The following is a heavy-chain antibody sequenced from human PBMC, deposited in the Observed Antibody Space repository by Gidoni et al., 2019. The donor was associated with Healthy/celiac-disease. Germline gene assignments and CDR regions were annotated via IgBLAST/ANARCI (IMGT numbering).Heavy chain of an antibody. D-gene: IGHD3-3*01. V-gene: IGHV2-26*01. CDR3: TRIMIFGVVSYVPAPRSDAFDI. Sequence: QVTLNECGPVLVKPTETLTLTCTVSGFSLSNARMGVRWIRQPPGQALEWLAPIFSNDEKSYSTSLKSRITISKVTAKSQVVLNMINMDPVDTATYYGTRIMIFGVVSYVPAPRSDAFDIWGQGTMVTVSS. CDR2: IFSNDEK. J-gene: IGHJ3*02. CDR1: GFSLSNARMG.